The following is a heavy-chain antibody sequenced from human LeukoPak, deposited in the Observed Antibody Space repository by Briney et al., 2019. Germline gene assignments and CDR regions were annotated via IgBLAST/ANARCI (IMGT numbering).Heavy chain of an antibody. CDR3: TKSRARREGSTGSIDY. J-gene: IGHJ4*02. Sequence: GGSLRLSCAATGFSFSSYGMNWVRQAPGKGLEWVSVISRSGDSTYYAASVKGRFTISRDNFKNTLDLQMNSLGAEDTAAYYCTKSRARREGSTGSIDYWGQGTLVTVSS. CDR2: ISRSGDST. V-gene: IGHV3-23*01. D-gene: IGHD3-22*01. CDR1: GFSFSSYG.